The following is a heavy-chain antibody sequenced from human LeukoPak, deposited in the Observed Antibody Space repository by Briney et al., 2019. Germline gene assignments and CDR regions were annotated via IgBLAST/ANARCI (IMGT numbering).Heavy chain of an antibody. J-gene: IGHJ5*02. D-gene: IGHD3-10*01. CDR1: GFTFSSYA. CDR3: TKDLDYYGSGSSFDP. V-gene: IGHV3-23*01. Sequence: PGGSLRLSCAASGFTFSSYAMSWVRQAPGKGLEWVSAISGSGGSTYYADSVKGRFTISRDNSKNTLYLQMNSLRAEDTAVYYCTKDLDYYGSGSSFDPWGQGTLVTVSS. CDR2: ISGSGGST.